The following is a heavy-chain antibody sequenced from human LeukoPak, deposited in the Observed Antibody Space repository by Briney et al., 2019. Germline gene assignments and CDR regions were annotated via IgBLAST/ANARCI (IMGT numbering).Heavy chain of an antibody. Sequence: SSETLSLTCTVSGGSISSYYWSWIRQPPGKGLEWIGYIYYSGSTNYNPSLKSRVTISVDTSKNQFSLKLSSVTATDTAVYYCARMSQYYYDSSGLNAAFDIWGQGTTVTVSS. CDR2: IYYSGST. CDR3: ARMSQYYYDSSGLNAAFDI. D-gene: IGHD3-22*01. CDR1: GGSISSYY. V-gene: IGHV4-59*08. J-gene: IGHJ3*02.